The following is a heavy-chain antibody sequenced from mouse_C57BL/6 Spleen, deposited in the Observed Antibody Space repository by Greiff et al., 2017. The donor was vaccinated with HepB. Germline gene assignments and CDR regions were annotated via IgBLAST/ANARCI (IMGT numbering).Heavy chain of an antibody. V-gene: IGHV1-50*01. Sequence: QVQLQQPGAELAKPGSSVKLSCKASGYTFTSYWMQWVKQRPGQGFEWIGEIDLSDSYTRYTQTFKGKATLTEDKSSSTAYMQLSSLTSEDSAVYYGARRGSSGYVSYWSHGTTLTVSS. CDR1: GYTFTSYW. D-gene: IGHD3-2*02. CDR3: ARRGSSGYVSY. J-gene: IGHJ2*01. CDR2: IDLSDSYT.